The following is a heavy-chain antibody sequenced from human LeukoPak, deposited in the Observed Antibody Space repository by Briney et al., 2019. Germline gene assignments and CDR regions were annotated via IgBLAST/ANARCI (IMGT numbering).Heavy chain of an antibody. CDR1: GFTFNSYD. V-gene: IGHV3-23*01. CDR3: ARALTRWAFDI. CDR2: ISLTTDGT. J-gene: IGHJ3*02. Sequence: GGSLRLSCAASGFTFNSYDMSWVRQAPGKGLEWVSSISLTTDGTTYAVSVKGRFIIFTDNAKNTVFLQMDSLRAEDTAIYYCARALTRWAFDIWGQGTMVSVSS. D-gene: IGHD3-16*01.